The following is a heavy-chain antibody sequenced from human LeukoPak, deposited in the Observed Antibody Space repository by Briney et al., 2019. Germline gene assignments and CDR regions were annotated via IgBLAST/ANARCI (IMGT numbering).Heavy chain of an antibody. V-gene: IGHV3-7*01. CDR1: GFTFSSYW. D-gene: IGHD3-10*01. CDR3: AKETPPDYYGSGSYYNGFDY. Sequence: GGSLRLSCAASGFTFSSYWMSWVRQAPGKGLEWVANIKQDRSEKYYVDSVKGRFTISRDNAKNSLYLQMNSLRAEDTAVYYCAKETPPDYYGSGSYYNGFDYWGQGTLVTVSS. J-gene: IGHJ4*02. CDR2: IKQDRSEK.